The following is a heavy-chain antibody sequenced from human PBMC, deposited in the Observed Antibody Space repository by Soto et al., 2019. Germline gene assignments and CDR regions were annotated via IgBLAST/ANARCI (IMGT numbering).Heavy chain of an antibody. D-gene: IGHD3-22*01. CDR2: INHSGST. V-gene: IGHV4-34*01. J-gene: IGHJ5*02. CDR1: GGSFSGYY. CDR3: AREWDNVGYYYDSSGYYYGNWFDP. Sequence: SETLSLTCAVYGGSFSGYYWSWIRQPPGKGLEWIGEINHSGSTNYNPPLKSRVTITVDTSKNQFSLKMSSVTAADTAVYYCAREWDNVGYYYDSSGYYYGNWFDPWGQGTLVTVSS.